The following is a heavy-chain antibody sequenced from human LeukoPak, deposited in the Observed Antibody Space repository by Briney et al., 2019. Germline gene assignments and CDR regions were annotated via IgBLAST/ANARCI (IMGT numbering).Heavy chain of an antibody. J-gene: IGHJ4*02. V-gene: IGHV5-51*01. CDR1: GYSFTSYW. CDR3: ARQAKMATITGPFDY. Sequence: GESLKISCKGSGYSFTSYWIGWVRQMPGKGLEWMGIIYPGDSDTRYSPSFQGQVTISADKSISTAYLQWSSLKASDTAMYYCARQAKMATITGPFDYWGQGTLVTVSS. CDR2: IYPGDSDT. D-gene: IGHD5-24*01.